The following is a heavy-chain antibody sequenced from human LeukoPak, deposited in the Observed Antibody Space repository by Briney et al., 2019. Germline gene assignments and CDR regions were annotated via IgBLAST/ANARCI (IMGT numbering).Heavy chain of an antibody. V-gene: IGHV4-59*01. CDR1: GGSISSYY. J-gene: IGHJ5*02. CDR2: IYYSGST. CDR3: ARGRASSWANWFDP. D-gene: IGHD6-13*01. Sequence: SETLSLTRTVSGGSISSYYWSWIRQPPGKGLEWIGYIYYSGSTTYNPSLKSRITISVDTSKTQFSLELTSVTAADTAVYYCARGRASSWANWFDPWGQGTLVTVSS.